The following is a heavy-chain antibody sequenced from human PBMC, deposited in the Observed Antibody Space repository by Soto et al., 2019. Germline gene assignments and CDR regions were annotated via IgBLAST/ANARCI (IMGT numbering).Heavy chain of an antibody. J-gene: IGHJ4*02. CDR2: IYYSGST. Sequence: SETLSLTCTVSGGSISSGGYYWSWIRQHPGKGLEWIGYIYYSGSTYYNPSLKSRVTISVDTSKNQFSLKLSSVTAADTAVYCCATYGSGSYKPTTFDYWGQGTLVTVSS. CDR3: ATYGSGSYKPTTFDY. D-gene: IGHD3-10*01. V-gene: IGHV4-31*03. CDR1: GGSISSGGYY.